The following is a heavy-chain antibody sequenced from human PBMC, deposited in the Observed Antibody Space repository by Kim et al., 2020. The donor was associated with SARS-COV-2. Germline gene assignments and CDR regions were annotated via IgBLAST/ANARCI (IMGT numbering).Heavy chain of an antibody. D-gene: IGHD4-17*01. CDR3: ARGDSSTVVTPSPY. CDR1: GFTFSSYS. V-gene: IGHV3-21*01. Sequence: GGSLRLSCAASGFTFSSYSMNWVRQAPGKGLEWVSSISSSSSYIYYADSVKGRFTISRDNAKNSLYLQMNSLRAEDTAVYYCARGDSSTVVTPSPYWGQGTLVTVSS. J-gene: IGHJ4*02. CDR2: ISSSSSYI.